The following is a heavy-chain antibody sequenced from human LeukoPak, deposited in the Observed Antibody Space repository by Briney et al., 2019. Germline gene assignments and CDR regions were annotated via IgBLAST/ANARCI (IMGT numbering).Heavy chain of an antibody. CDR2: IYYSGST. J-gene: IGHJ4*02. D-gene: IGHD5-18*01. CDR3: ARRGYSYGLGYYFDY. V-gene: IGHV4-39*01. CDR1: GGSISSSSYY. Sequence: PSETLSLTCTVSGGSISSSSYYWGWIRQPPGKGLEWIGSIYYSGSTYYNPSLKSRVTISVDTSKNQFSLKLSSVTAADTAVYYCARRGYSYGLGYYFDYWGQGTPVTVSS.